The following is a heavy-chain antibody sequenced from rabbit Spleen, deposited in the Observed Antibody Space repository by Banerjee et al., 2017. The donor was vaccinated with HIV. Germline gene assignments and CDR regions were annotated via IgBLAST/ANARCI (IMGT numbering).Heavy chain of an antibody. D-gene: IGHD8-1*01. Sequence: QSLEESGGDLVKPGASLTLTYTASGFDLSSYYYMCWVRQAPGKGLEWIACIYTGSGSTYYASWAKGRFTISKTSSTTVTLQMTRLTAADTATYFCAISYPGSSYGFNLWGPGTLVTVS. CDR2: IYTGSGST. CDR3: AISYPGSSYGFNL. J-gene: IGHJ4*01. CDR1: GFDLSSYYY. V-gene: IGHV1S40*01.